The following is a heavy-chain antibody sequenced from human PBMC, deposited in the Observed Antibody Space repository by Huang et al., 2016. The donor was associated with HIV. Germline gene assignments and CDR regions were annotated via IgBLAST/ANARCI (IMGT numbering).Heavy chain of an antibody. J-gene: IGHJ6*03. CDR1: RFTFSNYA. D-gene: IGHD5-12*01. Sequence: QVQLVESGGGVVQPGRSLRLSCAASRFTFSNYAMHWVRQAPGKGLEWLAVISYDGSNKYYADSVKGLFTISRDNSKNTLYLQMNSLRAEDTAVYYCARDLWLRDLYYYYYMDVWGKGTTVTVSS. V-gene: IGHV3-30-3*01. CDR3: ARDLWLRDLYYYYYMDV. CDR2: ISYDGSNK.